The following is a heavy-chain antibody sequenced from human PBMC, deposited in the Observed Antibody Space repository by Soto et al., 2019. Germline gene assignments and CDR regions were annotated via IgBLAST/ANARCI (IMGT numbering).Heavy chain of an antibody. D-gene: IGHD3-22*01. CDR3: ARDKFPRDSSGYPYTSDY. J-gene: IGHJ4*02. CDR2: ISSSSSYI. CDR1: GFTFSSYS. V-gene: IGHV3-21*01. Sequence: GGSLRLSSAASGFTFSSYSMNWVRQAPGKGLEWVSSISSSSSYIYYADSVKGRFTISRDNAKNSLYLQMNSLRAEDTAVYYCARDKFPRDSSGYPYTSDYWGQGTLVTVAS.